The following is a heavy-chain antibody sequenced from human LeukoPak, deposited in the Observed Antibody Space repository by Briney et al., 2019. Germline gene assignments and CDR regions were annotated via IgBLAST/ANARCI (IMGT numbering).Heavy chain of an antibody. V-gene: IGHV1-8*03. CDR1: GYTFTGYD. J-gene: IGHJ3*02. CDR3: ARDQYSGSYRAFDI. D-gene: IGHD1-26*01. CDR2: MNPNSGNT. Sequence: ASVKVSCKASGYTFTGYDINWVRQATGQGLEWMGWMNPNSGNTGYAQKFQGRVTITRNTSISTAYMELSSLRSEDTAVYYCARDQYSGSYRAFDIWGQGTMVTVSS.